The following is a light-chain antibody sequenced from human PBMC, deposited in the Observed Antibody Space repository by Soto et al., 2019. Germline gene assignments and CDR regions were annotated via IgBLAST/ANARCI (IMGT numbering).Light chain of an antibody. CDR3: QQYCSWT. V-gene: IGKV3-20*01. Sequence: EIVLTQSPGTLSVSPGERATLSCRASQTISSSYLAWYRQKPGQAPSLLIYGTSSRATGIPDRFSGSGSGTDFTLTISRLEPEDSALYYCQQYCSWTFGQGTKVEIK. CDR2: GTS. CDR1: QTISSSY. J-gene: IGKJ1*01.